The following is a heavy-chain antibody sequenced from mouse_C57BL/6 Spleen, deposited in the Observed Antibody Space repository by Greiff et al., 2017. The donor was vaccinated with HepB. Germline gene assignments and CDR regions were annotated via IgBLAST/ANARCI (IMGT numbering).Heavy chain of an antibody. CDR2: IDPSDSET. V-gene: IGHV1-52*01. D-gene: IGHD3-2*02. CDR3: ARDSSGLDY. J-gene: IGHJ2*01. CDR1: GYTFTSYW. Sequence: QVQLQQPGAELVRPGSSVKLSCKASGYTFTSYWMHWVKQRPIQGLEWIGNIDPSDSETHYNQKFKDKATLTVDKSSSTAYMQLSSLTAEDSAVYYCARDSSGLDYWGQGTTLTVSS.